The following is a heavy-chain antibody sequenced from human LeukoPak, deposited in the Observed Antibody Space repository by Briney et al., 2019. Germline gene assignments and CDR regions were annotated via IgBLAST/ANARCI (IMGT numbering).Heavy chain of an antibody. CDR3: ARGFSDYYDSSGYSAEYFQH. Sequence: SETLSLTCAVYGGSFSGYYWSWIRQPPGKGLEWIGEINHSGSTNYNPSLKSRVTISVDTSKNQFSLKLSSVTAADTAVYYCARGFSDYYDSSGYSAEYFQHWGQGTLVTVSS. J-gene: IGHJ1*01. D-gene: IGHD3-22*01. CDR2: INHSGST. V-gene: IGHV4-34*01. CDR1: GGSFSGYY.